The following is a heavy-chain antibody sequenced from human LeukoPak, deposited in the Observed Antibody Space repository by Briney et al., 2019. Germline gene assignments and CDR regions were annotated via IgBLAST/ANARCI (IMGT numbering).Heavy chain of an antibody. CDR1: GYTFTSYY. V-gene: IGHV1-8*02. J-gene: IGHJ5*02. Sequence: ASVKVSCKASGYTFTSYYMHWVRQATGQGLEWMGRMNPENGDAQYAQRFQGRVTMTRDTSISTAYMELSSLRSEDTALYYCARGVRGNFPSNWFDPWGQGTQVTVSS. CDR2: MNPENGDA. CDR3: ARGVRGNFPSNWFDP. D-gene: IGHD1-26*01.